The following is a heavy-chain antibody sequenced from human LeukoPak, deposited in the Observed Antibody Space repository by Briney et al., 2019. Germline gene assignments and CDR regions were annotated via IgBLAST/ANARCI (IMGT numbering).Heavy chain of an antibody. CDR2: INHSGST. J-gene: IGHJ6*03. V-gene: IGHV4-34*01. D-gene: IGHD6-13*01. CDR3: ARAPHQIAAAGPKIYCYYMDV. CDR1: GGSFSGYC. Sequence: PSETLSLTCAVYGGSFSGYCWSWIRQPPGKGLEWIGEINHSGSTNYNPSLKSRVTISVDTSKNQFSLKLSSVTAADTAVYYCARAPHQIAAAGPKIYCYYMDVWGKGTTVTVSS.